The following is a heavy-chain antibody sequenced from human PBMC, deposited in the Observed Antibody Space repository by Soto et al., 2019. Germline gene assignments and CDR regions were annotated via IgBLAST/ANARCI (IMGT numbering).Heavy chain of an antibody. V-gene: IGHV1-69*12. Sequence: QVHLVQSGTEARKPGSSVNVSCETSGGNFNSYGFNWVRQVPGQRLEWMGGIIPMFGIVKVGQIFQPRAAFTADQSTGKVYMELTRLRPEATAVYYCAGEVGGTGLQFWGQGTLVIVSS. CDR3: AGEVGGTGLQF. D-gene: IGHD3-9*01. CDR1: GGNFNSYG. J-gene: IGHJ4*02. CDR2: IIPMFGIV.